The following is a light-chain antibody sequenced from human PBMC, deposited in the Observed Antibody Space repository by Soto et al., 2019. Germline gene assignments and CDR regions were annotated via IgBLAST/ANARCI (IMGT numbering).Light chain of an antibody. J-gene: IGKJ3*01. CDR3: QKCNSPPPFT. CDR2: AAT. V-gene: IGKV1-27*01. CDR1: QGIGNY. Sequence: DIQMTQSPSSLSATVVDRVTITCLASQGIGNYLAWYQQKPGRVPKLLIHAATTLQSGVPSRFSGSGTGTDFTLTISSLQPEDAAIYFCQKCNSPPPFTFGPGTKVDIK.